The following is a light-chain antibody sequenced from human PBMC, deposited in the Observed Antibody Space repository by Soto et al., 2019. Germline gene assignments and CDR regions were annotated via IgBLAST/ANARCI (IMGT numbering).Light chain of an antibody. V-gene: IGKV3-20*01. CDR1: QSVSSSY. CDR2: GAS. CDR3: QPYGSSRT. Sequence: EIVLTQSPGTLSLSPGERATLSCRASQSVSSSYLAWYQQKPGQAPRLLIYGASSRATGIPDRFSGSGSGTDFTLTLSRLEPEDFAVYYCQPYGSSRTFGQRTKVEIK. J-gene: IGKJ1*01.